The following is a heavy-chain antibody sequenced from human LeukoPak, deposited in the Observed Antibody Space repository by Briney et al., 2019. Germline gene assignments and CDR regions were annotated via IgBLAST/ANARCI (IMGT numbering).Heavy chain of an antibody. V-gene: IGHV4-61*02. D-gene: IGHD3-9*01. CDR2: IYTSGST. J-gene: IGHJ6*02. Sequence: PSATLSLTCTVSGGSISSGSYYWSWIRQPAGKGLEWIGRIYTSGSTNYNPSLKSRVTISVDTSKNQFSLKLSSVTAADTAVYYCARQFILTGYYSYYYYYGMDVWGQGTTVTVSS. CDR3: ARQFILTGYYSYYYYYGMDV. CDR1: GGSISSGSYY.